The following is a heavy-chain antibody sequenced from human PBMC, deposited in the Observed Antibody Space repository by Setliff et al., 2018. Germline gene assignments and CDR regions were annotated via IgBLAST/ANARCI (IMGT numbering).Heavy chain of an antibody. D-gene: IGHD2-2*01. V-gene: IGHV4-34*01. CDR3: ARGRMRGSCSGPSCTYDPFDI. J-gene: IGHJ3*02. CDR1: GESFSNNY. Sequence: TLSLTCSVYGESFSNNYWSWIRQPPGKGLEWIGSIYHSGSSYYNPSLRSRVTISVDTSKNQFSLILRSVTAADTAVYYCARGRMRGSCSGPSCTYDPFDIWGQGTPVTV. CDR2: IYHSGSS.